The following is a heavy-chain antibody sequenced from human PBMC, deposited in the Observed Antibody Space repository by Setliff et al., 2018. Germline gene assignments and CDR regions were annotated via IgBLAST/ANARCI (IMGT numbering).Heavy chain of an antibody. Sequence: SETLSLTCDVFGGSFSGYFWAWIRQSPGKGLEWIGDVNDSGSANYKPSLKSRPTMSRDTSKNQLSLNLSSVTAADTAVYYCARGRYYGSGSYSLWGQGTLVTVSS. J-gene: IGHJ4*02. CDR1: GGSFSGYF. D-gene: IGHD3-10*01. CDR2: VNDSGSA. CDR3: ARGRYYGSGSYSL. V-gene: IGHV4-34*01.